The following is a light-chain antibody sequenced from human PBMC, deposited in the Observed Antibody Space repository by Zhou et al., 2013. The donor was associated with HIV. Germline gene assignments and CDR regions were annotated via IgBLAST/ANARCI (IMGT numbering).Light chain of an antibody. J-gene: IGKJ1*01. CDR3: QQYGSSPRT. V-gene: IGKV3-20*01. CDR1: QSVSSD. Sequence: DIVMTQSPATLSVSPGDRATLSCRASQSVSSDLAWYQQKPGQAPRLLMYDASNRATGIPARFSGSGSGTDFTLTISSLEPEDFAVYYCQQYGSSPRTFGQGTKVEIK. CDR2: DAS.